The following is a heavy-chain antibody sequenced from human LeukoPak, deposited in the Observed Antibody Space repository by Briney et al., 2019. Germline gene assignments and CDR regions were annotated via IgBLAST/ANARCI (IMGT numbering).Heavy chain of an antibody. CDR2: ISNDGSNQ. Sequence: PGGSLRLSCAASGFTFSSYAMSWVRQAPGKGLEWVAAISNDGSNQYYADSVKGRFTISRDNSKKTLYLQMNSLRAEDSAMYYCTKDDYYDSSAYQLRWGQGTLVSVSS. D-gene: IGHD3-22*01. CDR3: TKDDYYDSSAYQLR. CDR1: GFTFSSYA. J-gene: IGHJ4*02. V-gene: IGHV3-30*18.